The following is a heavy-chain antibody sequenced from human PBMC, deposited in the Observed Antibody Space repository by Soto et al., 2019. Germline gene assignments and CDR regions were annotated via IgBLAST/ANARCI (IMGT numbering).Heavy chain of an antibody. J-gene: IGHJ4*02. D-gene: IGHD7-27*01. CDR2: IYYSGST. Sequence: PSETLSLTCSVSGDSIGSGGHYWNWIRQHPEKGLEWIGYIYYSGSTHYNPSLRSRLRISLDTSKNQFFLRLTSVTAADTARYYCARYRAQAPTGWGYWGQGIQVTVSS. V-gene: IGHV4-31*03. CDR1: GDSIGSGGHY. CDR3: ARYRAQAPTGWGY.